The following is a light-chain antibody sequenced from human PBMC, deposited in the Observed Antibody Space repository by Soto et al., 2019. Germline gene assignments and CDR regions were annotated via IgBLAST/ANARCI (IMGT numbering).Light chain of an antibody. J-gene: IGLJ1*01. V-gene: IGLV2-14*01. Sequence: QSALTQPASVSGSPGQSITISCTGTSSVVGGYNYVSWYQQYPGKAPKLMIYDVDTRPSGVSNRFSGSKSGNTASLTISGLQADDEADYYCSSYTNSNTLVFGSGTKVTVL. CDR3: SSYTNSNTLV. CDR1: SSVVGGYNY. CDR2: DVD.